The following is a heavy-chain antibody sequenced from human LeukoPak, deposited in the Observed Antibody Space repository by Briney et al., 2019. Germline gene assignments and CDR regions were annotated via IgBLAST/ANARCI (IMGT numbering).Heavy chain of an antibody. CDR3: TREDF. J-gene: IGHJ4*02. CDR2: INPNSGAT. Sequence: ASVKVSCKASGYTFTDHYLHWVRQAPGQGLEWMGWINPNSGATTYAQKFQGRVTMTRDTSISTAYMELSSLRSDDDTAIFYCTREDFWGQGTLVTVSP. V-gene: IGHV1-2*02. CDR1: GYTFTDHY.